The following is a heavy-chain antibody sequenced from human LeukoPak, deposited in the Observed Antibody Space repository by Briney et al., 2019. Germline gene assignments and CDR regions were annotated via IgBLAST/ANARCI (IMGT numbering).Heavy chain of an antibody. CDR2: INQDGSQK. D-gene: IGHD4-17*01. CDR3: ARDWFDGDYDRFDY. Sequence: GGSLRLSCAVSGFTFSSYWMSWFRQAPGKGLEWVANINQDGSQKFSVDSVKGRFTISRDNAKNSLPLQMNSLRVEDTAVYYCARDWFDGDYDRFDYWGQGTLVTVSS. V-gene: IGHV3-7*03. CDR1: GFTFSSYW. J-gene: IGHJ4*02.